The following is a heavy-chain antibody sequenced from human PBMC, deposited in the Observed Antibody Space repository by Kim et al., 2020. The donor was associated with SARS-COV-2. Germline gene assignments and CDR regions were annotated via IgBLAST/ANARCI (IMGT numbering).Heavy chain of an antibody. V-gene: IGHV3-73*01. CDR3: TRGAGTTLAVCDAFD. D-gene: IGHD1-1*01. J-gene: IGHJ3*02. CDR2: IRSKANGYAT. Sequence: GGSLRLSCGASGFTFSDSAMNWVRQASGKGLEWVGRIRSKANGYATAYIESVRGRFTISRDDSRNTAYLQMNSLKTEDTAVYDCTRGAGTTLAVCDAFD. CDR1: GFTFSDSA.